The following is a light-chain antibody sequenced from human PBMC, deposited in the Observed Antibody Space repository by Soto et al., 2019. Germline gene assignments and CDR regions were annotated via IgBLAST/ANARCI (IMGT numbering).Light chain of an antibody. J-gene: IGKJ4*01. CDR3: QQYGSSPLT. Sequence: EIVLTQSPGTLSLSPLERATLSCRASQSVSRSYLAWYQQKPGQAPRLLIYVASSRATGIPDRFSGSGSGTDFTLTIRRLEPEDFAVYYCQQYGSSPLTFGGGTKVDIK. CDR2: VAS. V-gene: IGKV3-20*01. CDR1: QSVSRSY.